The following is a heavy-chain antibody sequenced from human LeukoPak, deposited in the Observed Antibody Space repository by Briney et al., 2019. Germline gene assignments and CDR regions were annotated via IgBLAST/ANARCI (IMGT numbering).Heavy chain of an antibody. Sequence: GRSLRLSCAASGFTFDDYAMHWVRHAPGKGVEWGSGISWNSGSIGYAESVKGRFTISRDNAKNTLYLQMNRLRAEDTALYYCALLTGYCSSTSCYKPDRDVWGQGTTVTVSS. CDR3: ALLTGYCSSTSCYKPDRDV. CDR2: ISWNSGSI. V-gene: IGHV3-9*01. D-gene: IGHD2-2*02. CDR1: GFTFDDYA. J-gene: IGHJ6*02.